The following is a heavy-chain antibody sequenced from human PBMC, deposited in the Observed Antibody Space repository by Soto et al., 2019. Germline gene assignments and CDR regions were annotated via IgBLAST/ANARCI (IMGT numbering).Heavy chain of an antibody. Sequence: QMQLVQSGAEVKKAGSSVKVSCKASGGNFKNYAIAWVRLAPGQGLEWMGDFIPILGTANYAEAFQGRLTITADESRTTAYMELTRVTSEDTATYFGARGEGYYDSSGLEYYHGMDVWGQGPTLTVSS. CDR2: FIPILGTA. CDR1: GGNFKNYA. CDR3: ARGEGYYDSSGLEYYHGMDV. J-gene: IGHJ6*02. D-gene: IGHD3-22*01. V-gene: IGHV1-69*01.